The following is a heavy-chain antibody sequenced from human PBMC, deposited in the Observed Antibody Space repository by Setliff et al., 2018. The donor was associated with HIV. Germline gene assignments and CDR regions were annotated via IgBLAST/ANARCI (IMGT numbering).Heavy chain of an antibody. CDR1: YGSISGHY. CDR3: ARFYYHYDSTNDAFDI. Sequence: SETLSLTCTVSYGSISGHYWTWIRQPPGKGLEWIGRIHTRGSTDYNPSLKSRVTISVDTSKNQFSLKLSSVTAADTAVYYCARFYYHYDSTNDAFDIWGQGTMVTVSS. CDR2: IHTRGST. J-gene: IGHJ3*02. D-gene: IGHD3-22*01. V-gene: IGHV4-4*08.